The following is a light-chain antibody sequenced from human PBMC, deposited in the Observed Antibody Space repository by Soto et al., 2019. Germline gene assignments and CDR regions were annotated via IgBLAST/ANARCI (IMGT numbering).Light chain of an antibody. CDR2: DAF. V-gene: IGKV3-15*01. Sequence: PGASATLSCRASQNIGNDLAWYQQKPGQSPMLLISDAFARAPGVSPRFRGSGSGTEFALTITSLQSEDFAIYFCQQYNDWPRFTFGQGTKLQMK. CDR1: QNIGND. J-gene: IGKJ2*01. CDR3: QQYNDWPRFT.